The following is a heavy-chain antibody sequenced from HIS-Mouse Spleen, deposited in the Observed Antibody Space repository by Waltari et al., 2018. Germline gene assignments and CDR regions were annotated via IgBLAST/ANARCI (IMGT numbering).Heavy chain of an antibody. J-gene: IGHJ4*02. D-gene: IGHD2-15*01. CDR1: GRSISSYY. Sequence: QVQLQESGPRLVKPSETLSLTCPVPGRSISSYYRRWIRQPPGTGLEWIGYIYYSGSTNYNPSLKSRVTISVDTSKNQFSLKLSSVTAADTAVYYCARGGLLAATYYFDYWGQGTLVTVSS. CDR2: IYYSGST. V-gene: IGHV4-59*08. CDR3: ARGGLLAATYYFDY.